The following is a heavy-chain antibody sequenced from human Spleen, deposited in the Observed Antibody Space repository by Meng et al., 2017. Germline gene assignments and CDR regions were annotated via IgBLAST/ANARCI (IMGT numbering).Heavy chain of an antibody. D-gene: IGHD6-13*01. CDR2: IYHSGST. CDR3: ARDSSSSWFPAYYFDY. CDR1: GYSISSAYY. J-gene: IGHJ4*02. V-gene: IGHV4-38-2*02. Sequence: SETLSLTCTVSGYSISSAYYWGWIRQPPGKGLEWIGSIYHSGSTYYNPSLKSRVTISTDTSKNQFSLKLTSVTAADTAVYYCARDSSSSWFPAYYFDYWGQGTLVTVSS.